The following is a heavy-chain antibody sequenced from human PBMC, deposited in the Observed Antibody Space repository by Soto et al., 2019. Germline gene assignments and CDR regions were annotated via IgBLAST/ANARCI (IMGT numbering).Heavy chain of an antibody. Sequence: LCGGSISSGGYYWSWIRQHPGKGLEWIGYIYYSGSTYYNPSLKSRVTISVDTSKNQFSLKLSSVTAADTAVYYCARDSYCSGGSCYSILGGPYYYMDVWGKGTTVTVSS. D-gene: IGHD2-15*01. V-gene: IGHV4-31*02. J-gene: IGHJ6*03. CDR1: GGSISSGGYY. CDR2: IYYSGST. CDR3: ARDSYCSGGSCYSILGGPYYYMDV.